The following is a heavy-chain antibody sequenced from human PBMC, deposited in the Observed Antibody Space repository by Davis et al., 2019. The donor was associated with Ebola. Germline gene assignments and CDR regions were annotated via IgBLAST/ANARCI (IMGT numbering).Heavy chain of an antibody. Sequence: SETLSLTCTVSGGSISSYYWSWIRQSPGKGLEWIGYIFYSGSTNYNPSLKSRVTISVDTSKNQFSLKLSSVTAADTAVYYCARVMYDYVWGSYRSGQIDYWGQGTLVTVSS. V-gene: IGHV4-59*12. CDR2: IFYSGST. J-gene: IGHJ4*02. CDR1: GGSISSYY. CDR3: ARVMYDYVWGSYRSGQIDY. D-gene: IGHD3-16*02.